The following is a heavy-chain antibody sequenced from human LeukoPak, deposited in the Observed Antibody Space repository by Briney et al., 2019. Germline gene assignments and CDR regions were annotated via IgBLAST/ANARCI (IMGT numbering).Heavy chain of an antibody. V-gene: IGHV3-48*02. CDR1: GFTFSSYG. Sequence: SLRLSCAASGFTFSSYGMNWIRQTPGKGLDWVSYIGTSSSTIYYADSVKGRFTISRDSAKNSLYLQMNSLRDEDTAVYYCARHDYGGNSGDYWGQGTLVTVSS. CDR2: IGTSSSTI. J-gene: IGHJ4*02. D-gene: IGHD4-23*01. CDR3: ARHDYGGNSGDY.